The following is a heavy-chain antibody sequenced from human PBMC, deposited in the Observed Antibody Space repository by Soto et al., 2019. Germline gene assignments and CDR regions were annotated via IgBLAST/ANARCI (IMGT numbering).Heavy chain of an antibody. J-gene: IGHJ6*02. Sequence: QLQLQESGPGLVKPSETLSLTCTVSGGSISGTTAYYWGCIRQAPGKGLEWIGTIFYTGSTYSNPSLKSRVTMSVDTSKNPFSLRLRSVTAADAAVYYCARIDEHGSSWQVDGYYGMDVWGQGTTVTVSS. CDR2: IFYTGST. CDR3: ARIDEHGSSWQVDGYYGMDV. V-gene: IGHV4-39*01. CDR1: GGSISGTTAYY. D-gene: IGHD6-13*01.